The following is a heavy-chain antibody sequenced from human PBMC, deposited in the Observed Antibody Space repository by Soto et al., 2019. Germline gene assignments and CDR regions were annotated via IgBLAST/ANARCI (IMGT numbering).Heavy chain of an antibody. CDR3: ARRSSTPRCFDD. D-gene: IGHD4-17*01. J-gene: IGHJ4*02. CDR1: GFTIRSYA. CDR2: ISRRDDST. V-gene: IGHV3-23*04. Sequence: EVHLVDSGGGLVQPGGSLRLSCAASGFTIRSYAMSWVRQAPGNGLEWVSGISRRDDSTYHADSVKGRFTISRYKSTNTLYLEMNRLRAEDTALYASARRSSTPRCFDDWGQGNLVTAAS.